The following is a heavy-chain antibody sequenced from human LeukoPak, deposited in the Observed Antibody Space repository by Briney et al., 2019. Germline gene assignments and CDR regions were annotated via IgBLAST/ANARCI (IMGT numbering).Heavy chain of an antibody. CDR3: ARDSSYYNGPGSYWDY. D-gene: IGHD3-10*01. CDR1: GFTFSSYW. V-gene: IGHV3-7*01. CDR2: IKQDGSEK. J-gene: IGHJ4*02. Sequence: GGSLRLSCAASGFTFSSYWMSWVRQAPGKGLEWMANIKQDGSEKYYVDSVKGRFTISRDNAKNSLYLQMNSLRAEDTAVYYCARDSSYYNGPGSYWDYWGQGTLVTVSS.